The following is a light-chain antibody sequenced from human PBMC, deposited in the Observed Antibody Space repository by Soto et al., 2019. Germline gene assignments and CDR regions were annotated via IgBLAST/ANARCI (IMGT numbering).Light chain of an antibody. CDR1: HSVSSN. CDR3: QQYNSYWT. Sequence: GERATLSCRASHSVSSNLAWYQHKPGQAPRLLIYGTSGRATGIPSRFSGSGSGTEFTLTISSLQPDDFATYYCQQYNSYWTFGQGTKVDIK. V-gene: IGKV3-15*01. J-gene: IGKJ1*01. CDR2: GTS.